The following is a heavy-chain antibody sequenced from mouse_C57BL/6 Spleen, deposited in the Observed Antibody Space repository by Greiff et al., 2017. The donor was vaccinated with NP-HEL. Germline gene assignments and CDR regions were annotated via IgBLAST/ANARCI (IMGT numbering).Heavy chain of an antibody. CDR2: IIPGIVGT. J-gene: IGHJ1*03. V-gene: IGHV1-53*01. CDR1: GYTFTSYW. Sequence: QVQLQQSGTELVKPGASVKLSCKASGYTFTSYWMHWVKQRPGQGLEGMGNIIPGIVGTNYNEKFKSKATLTVDKSSSTAYRQLSSLTSEDSAVYYCARVYGSSYDWYVDGWGTGTTVTVSS. CDR3: ARVYGSSYDWYVDG. D-gene: IGHD1-1*01.